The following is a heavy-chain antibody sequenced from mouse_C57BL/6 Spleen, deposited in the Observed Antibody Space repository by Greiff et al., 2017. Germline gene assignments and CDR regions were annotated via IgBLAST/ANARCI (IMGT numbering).Heavy chain of an antibody. CDR1: GYTFTSYW. Sequence: VQLQQPGAELVMPGASVKLSCKASGYTFTSYWMHWVKQRPGQGLEWIGEIDPSDSYTNYNQKFKGKSTLTVDKSSSTAYMQLSSRTSEDSAVYYCARFCYGNFSWFAYWGQGTLVTVSA. D-gene: IGHD2-1*01. V-gene: IGHV1-69*01. J-gene: IGHJ3*01. CDR2: IDPSDSYT. CDR3: ARFCYGNFSWFAY.